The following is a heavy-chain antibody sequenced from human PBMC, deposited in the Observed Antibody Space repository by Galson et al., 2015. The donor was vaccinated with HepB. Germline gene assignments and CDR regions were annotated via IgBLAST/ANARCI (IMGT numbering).Heavy chain of an antibody. CDR2: IWYDGSNK. CDR3: ARRGDSSGWLYYGMDV. J-gene: IGHJ6*02. Sequence: SLRLSCAASGFTFSSYGMHWVRQAPGKGLEWVAVIWYDGSNKYYADSVKGRFTISRDNSKNTLYLQMNSLRAEDTAVYYCARRGDSSGWLYYGMDVWGQGTTVTVSS. CDR1: GFTFSSYG. V-gene: IGHV3-33*01. D-gene: IGHD6-19*01.